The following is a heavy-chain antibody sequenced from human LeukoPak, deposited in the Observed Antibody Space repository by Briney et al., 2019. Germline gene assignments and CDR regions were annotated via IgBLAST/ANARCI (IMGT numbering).Heavy chain of an antibody. CDR2: ISYDGSNK. J-gene: IGHJ6*03. CDR3: ARGKKYYDFWSGAGYYYMDV. Sequence: GRSLRPSCAASGFTFSSYAMHWVRQAPGKGLEWVADISYDGSNKYYADSVKGRFTISRDNSKNTLYLRMNSLRAEDTAVYYCARGKKYYDFWSGAGYYYMDVWGKGTTVTVSS. V-gene: IGHV3-30*01. D-gene: IGHD3-3*01. CDR1: GFTFSSYA.